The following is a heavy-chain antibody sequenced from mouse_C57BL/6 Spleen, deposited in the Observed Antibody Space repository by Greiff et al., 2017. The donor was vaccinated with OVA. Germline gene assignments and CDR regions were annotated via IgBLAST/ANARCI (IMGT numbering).Heavy chain of an antibody. V-gene: IGHV5-4*01. CDR3: ARDEGDSNYVPFAY. CDR1: GFTFSSYA. CDR2: ISDGGSYT. Sequence: EVQLVESGGGLVKPGGSLKLSCAASGFTFSSYAMSWVRQTPEKRLEWVATISDGGSYTYYPDNVKGRYTISRDNAKNNLYLQMSHLKSEDTAMYYCARDEGDSNYVPFAYWGQWTLVTVSA. D-gene: IGHD2-5*01. J-gene: IGHJ3*01.